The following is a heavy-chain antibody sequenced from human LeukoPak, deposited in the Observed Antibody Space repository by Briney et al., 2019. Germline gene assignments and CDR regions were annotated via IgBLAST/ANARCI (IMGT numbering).Heavy chain of an antibody. J-gene: IGHJ4*02. V-gene: IGHV1-69*05. CDR2: IIPIFGTA. CDR3: AREPSAITLKRAQGENYFDY. D-gene: IGHD5-12*01. CDR1: GGTFSSYA. Sequence: SVKVSCKASGGTFSSYAISWVRQAPGQGLERMGRIIPIFGTANYAQKFQGRVTITTDESTSTAYMELSSLRSEDTAVYYCAREPSAITLKRAQGENYFDYWGQGTLVTVSS.